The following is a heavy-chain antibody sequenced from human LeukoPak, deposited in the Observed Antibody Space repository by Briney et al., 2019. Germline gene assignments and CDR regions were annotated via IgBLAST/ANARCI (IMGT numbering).Heavy chain of an antibody. V-gene: IGHV1-8*03. Sequence: GASVKVSCKASGYTFTSYDINWVRQATGQGLEWMGWMNPNSGNTGYAQKFQGRVTITRNTSISTAYMELSSLRSEDTAVYYCARGWKRMGDWFDPWGQGTLVTVSS. CDR3: ARGWKRMGDWFDP. J-gene: IGHJ5*02. CDR1: GYTFTSYD. D-gene: IGHD3-16*01. CDR2: MNPNSGNT.